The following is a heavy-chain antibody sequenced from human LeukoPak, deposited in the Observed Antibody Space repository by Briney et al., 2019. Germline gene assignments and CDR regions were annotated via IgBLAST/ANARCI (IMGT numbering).Heavy chain of an antibody. CDR2: ISYSGST. D-gene: IGHD4-17*01. J-gene: IGHJ4*02. Sequence: SETLSLTCTVSGGSISSYYWNWIRQTPGKGLEWIGYISYSGSTDYNPSLKSRVTISVDTSKSQFSLKLNSVTAADTAVYYCARANTVTTRTGVDYWGQGTLVTVSS. CDR3: ARANTVTTRTGVDY. V-gene: IGHV4-59*01. CDR1: GGSISSYY.